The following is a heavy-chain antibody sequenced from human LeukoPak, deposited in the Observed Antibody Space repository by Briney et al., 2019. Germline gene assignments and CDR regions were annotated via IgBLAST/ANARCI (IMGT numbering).Heavy chain of an antibody. Sequence: PSETLSLTRTVSGGSISSYYWSWIRQPPGKGLEWIGYIYYSGSTNYNPSLKSRVTISVDTSKNQFSLKLSSVTAADTAVYYCARVGGSGSYYRYYGMDVWGKGTTVTVSS. D-gene: IGHD3-10*01. J-gene: IGHJ6*04. CDR2: IYYSGST. CDR3: ARVGGSGSYYRYYGMDV. CDR1: GGSISSYY. V-gene: IGHV4-59*01.